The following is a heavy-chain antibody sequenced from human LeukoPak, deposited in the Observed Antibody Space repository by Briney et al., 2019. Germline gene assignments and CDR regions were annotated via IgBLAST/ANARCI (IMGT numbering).Heavy chain of an antibody. CDR2: ISSSSSYI. Sequence: GGSLRLSCAASGFTFSSYSMKWVRQASGKGLEWVSSISSSSSYIYYADSVKGRFTISRDNAKNSLYLQMNSLRAEDTAVYYCASRYYYDSSGYYLDYWGQGTLVTVSS. D-gene: IGHD3-22*01. V-gene: IGHV3-21*01. J-gene: IGHJ4*02. CDR3: ASRYYYDSSGYYLDY. CDR1: GFTFSSYS.